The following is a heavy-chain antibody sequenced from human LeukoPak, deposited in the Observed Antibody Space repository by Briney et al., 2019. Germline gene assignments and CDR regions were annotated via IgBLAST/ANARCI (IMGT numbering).Heavy chain of an antibody. Sequence: ASVKVSCKASGYTFSSYGITWVRQAPGQGLEWMGWISAYNGNTNYAQKLQGRVTMTTDTSTSTAYMELRSLRSDDTAVYYCARGEQHDYSNFNWFDPWGQGTLVTVSS. CDR3: ARGEQHDYSNFNWFDP. CDR1: GYTFSSYG. J-gene: IGHJ5*02. D-gene: IGHD4-11*01. V-gene: IGHV1-18*01. CDR2: ISAYNGNT.